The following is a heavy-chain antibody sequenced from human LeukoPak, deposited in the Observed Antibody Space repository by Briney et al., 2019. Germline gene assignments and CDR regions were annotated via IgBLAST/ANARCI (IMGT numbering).Heavy chain of an antibody. CDR2: INPSGGST. CDR3: ARVGIAAAGFDP. D-gene: IGHD6-13*01. J-gene: IGHJ5*02. V-gene: IGHV1-46*01. CDR1: GYTFTNYA. Sequence: GASVKVSCKASGYTFTNYAMNWVRQAPGQGLEWMGIINPSGGSTSYAQKFQGRVTMTTDTSTSTAYMELRSLRSDDTAVYYCARVGIAAAGFDPWGQGTLVTVSS.